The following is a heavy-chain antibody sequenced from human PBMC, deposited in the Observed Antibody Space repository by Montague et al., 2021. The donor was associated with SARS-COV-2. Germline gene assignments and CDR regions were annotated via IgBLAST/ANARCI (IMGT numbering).Heavy chain of an antibody. D-gene: IGHD3-22*01. CDR2: IYYSEST. Sequence: SETLSLTCTVSGGSISSYYWSWIRRPPGKGLEWIGYIYYSESTNYNPSLKSRDTISVDTSKNQFSLKLSSVTAADTAVYYCAREVRYYYDSSGPGAFDIWGQGTMVTVSS. J-gene: IGHJ3*02. CDR1: GGSISSYY. CDR3: AREVRYYYDSSGPGAFDI. V-gene: IGHV4-59*01.